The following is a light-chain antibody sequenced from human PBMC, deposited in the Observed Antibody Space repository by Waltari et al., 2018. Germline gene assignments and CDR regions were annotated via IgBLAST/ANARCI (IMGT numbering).Light chain of an antibody. Sequence: AIQMTQSPSSLSASVGDRVTIPCRATQGIRNDLGWYQHKPGKAPKLLIYAASILPSGVPSRFSGSGSGTDFTLTISSLQPEDFATYYCLQDYNYPRTFGQGTKVEIK. CDR2: AAS. CDR3: LQDYNYPRT. J-gene: IGKJ1*01. V-gene: IGKV1-6*01. CDR1: QGIRND.